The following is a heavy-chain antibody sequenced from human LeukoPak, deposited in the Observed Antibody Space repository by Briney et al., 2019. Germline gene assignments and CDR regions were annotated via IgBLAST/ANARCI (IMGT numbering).Heavy chain of an antibody. V-gene: IGHV3-23*01. J-gene: IGHJ4*02. CDR1: GFTFSSYS. Sequence: GGSLRLSCAASGFTFSSYSMSWVRQAPGKGLEWVSAITDSGGGTYYADSVKGRFTISRDNSQNTLFLQMNSLRPEDTAVYYCVKGSEGYWGQGTLVTVSS. CDR3: VKGSEGY. CDR2: ITDSGGGT.